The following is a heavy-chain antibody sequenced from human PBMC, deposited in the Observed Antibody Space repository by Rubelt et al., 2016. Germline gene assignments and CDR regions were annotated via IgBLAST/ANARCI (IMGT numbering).Heavy chain of an antibody. CDR2: RYYSGST. V-gene: IGHV4-39*01. CDR1: GGSFSGYY. D-gene: IGHD5-24*01. CDR3: ARQMAPVGLITWYFDL. Sequence: QLQLQESGPGLVKPSETLSLTCAVYGGSFSGYYWSWIRQSPGKGLEWIGSRYYSGSTYYNPSLERRLTMSLDTSKARFSRGLGVGNATDTAVYYCARQMAPVGLITWYFDLWGRGTLVTVSS. J-gene: IGHJ2*01.